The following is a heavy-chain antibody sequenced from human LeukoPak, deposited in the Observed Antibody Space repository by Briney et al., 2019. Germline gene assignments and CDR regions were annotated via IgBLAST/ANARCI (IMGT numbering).Heavy chain of an antibody. D-gene: IGHD2-15*01. CDR1: GYTFTSYA. V-gene: IGHV7-4-1*02. CDR2: INTNTGNP. Sequence: ASVKVSCKASGYTFTSYAMNWVRQAPGQGLEWMGWINTNTGNPTYAQGFTGRFVFSLDTSVSTAYLRISSLKAEDTAVYYCARGCSGGSCYRTHAEYFQHWGQGTLVTVSS. J-gene: IGHJ1*01. CDR3: ARGCSGGSCYRTHAEYFQH.